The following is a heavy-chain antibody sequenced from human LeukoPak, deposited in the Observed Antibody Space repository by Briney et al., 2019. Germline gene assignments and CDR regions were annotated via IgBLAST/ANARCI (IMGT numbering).Heavy chain of an antibody. CDR2: IIPILGIA. V-gene: IGHV1-69*04. CDR3: ASPADCTGGVCYETTHFDY. J-gene: IGHJ4*02. Sequence: SVKVSCKASRGTFSSYAISGVRQAPAHGLEWMGRIIPILGIAHYAQKFQGRVTSTADKSTSTAYMELSSLRSEDTAVYYGASPADCTGGVCYETTHFDYWGQGTLVTVSS. D-gene: IGHD2-8*02. CDR1: RGTFSSYA.